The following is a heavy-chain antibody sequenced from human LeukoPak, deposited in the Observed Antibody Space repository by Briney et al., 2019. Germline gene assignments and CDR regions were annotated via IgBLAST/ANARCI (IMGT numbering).Heavy chain of an antibody. Sequence: GGSLRLSCAAFGFTVRSNYMSWVRQAPGKGLEWVSVIYSGDSRSYAGSVQGRFTISRDNSKNALYLQMNRLRGEDTAVYYCAREHYTAPYYYMAVGEKGPAFT. CDR1: GFTVRSNY. D-gene: IGHD3-3*01. CDR2: IYSGDSR. J-gene: IGHJ6*03. CDR3: AREHYTAPYYYMAV. V-gene: IGHV3-53*05.